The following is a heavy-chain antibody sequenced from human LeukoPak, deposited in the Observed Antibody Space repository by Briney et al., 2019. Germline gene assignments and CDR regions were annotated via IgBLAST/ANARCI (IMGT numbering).Heavy chain of an antibody. CDR2: YNYNP. CDR3: ARDLYPGSGSYYNWFDP. J-gene: IGHJ5*02. D-gene: IGHD3-10*01. V-gene: IGHV1-18*01. Sequence: YNYNPTYAQNLQGRVTMTTDTSTSTAYMGLRSLRSDDTAVYYCARDLYPGSGSYYNWFDPWGQGTLVTVSS.